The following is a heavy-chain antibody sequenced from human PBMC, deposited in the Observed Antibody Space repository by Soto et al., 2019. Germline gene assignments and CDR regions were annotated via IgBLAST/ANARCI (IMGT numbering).Heavy chain of an antibody. Sequence: GASVKVSFKASGYTFTSYDINWVRQATGQGLEWMGWMNPNSGNTGYAQKFQGRVTMTRNTSISTAYMELSSLRSEDTAVYYCARLGYNWNNYYYGMDVWGQGTTVTVSS. J-gene: IGHJ6*02. CDR3: ARLGYNWNNYYYGMDV. D-gene: IGHD1-20*01. V-gene: IGHV1-8*01. CDR1: GYTFTSYD. CDR2: MNPNSGNT.